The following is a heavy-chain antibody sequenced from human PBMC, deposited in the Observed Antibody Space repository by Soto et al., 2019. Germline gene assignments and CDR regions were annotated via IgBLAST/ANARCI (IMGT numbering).Heavy chain of an antibody. V-gene: IGHV3-30*18. D-gene: IGHD3-3*01. J-gene: IGHJ6*02. CDR2: ISYDGSNK. CDR1: GFTFSSYG. Sequence: GGSLRLSCAASGFTFSSYGMHWVRQAPGKGLEWVAVISYDGSNKYYADSVKGRFTISRDNSKNTLYLQMNSLRAEDTAVYYCAKSRYDFWSGYPNYYYYGMDVWGQGTTVSVSS. CDR3: AKSRYDFWSGYPNYYYYGMDV.